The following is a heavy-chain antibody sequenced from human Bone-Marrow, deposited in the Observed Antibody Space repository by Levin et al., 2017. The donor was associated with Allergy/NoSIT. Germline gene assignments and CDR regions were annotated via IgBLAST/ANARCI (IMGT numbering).Heavy chain of an antibody. D-gene: IGHD3-9*01. CDR2: ISFDGNNQ. V-gene: IGHV3-30-3*01. CDR3: ARDGSTYYDILTGYDKGDDYSGMDV. Sequence: GGSLRLSCVASGLNFSNYALHWVRQAPGRGLEWVAVISFDGNNQYYADSVKGRFTISRDNSKSTLYLQVNSLRAEDTALYYCARDGSTYYDILTGYDKGDDYSGMDVGGQGTWVAVSS. J-gene: IGHJ6*02. CDR1: GLNFSNYA.